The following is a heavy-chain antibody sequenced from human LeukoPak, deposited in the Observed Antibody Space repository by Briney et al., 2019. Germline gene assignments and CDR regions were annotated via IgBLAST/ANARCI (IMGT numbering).Heavy chain of an antibody. D-gene: IGHD3-9*01. J-gene: IGHJ4*02. CDR1: GGSLSSSSYY. Sequence: ASETLSLTCTVSGGSLSSSSYYWGWVRQPPGKGLEWIGNIYYSGSTYYNPSLKSRLTISLDTSQRHFSLRLSSVTAADTASYYCTRGSYDVLTGYSTLGEYWGQGTLVTVSS. V-gene: IGHV4-39*02. CDR2: IYYSGST. CDR3: TRGSYDVLTGYSTLGEY.